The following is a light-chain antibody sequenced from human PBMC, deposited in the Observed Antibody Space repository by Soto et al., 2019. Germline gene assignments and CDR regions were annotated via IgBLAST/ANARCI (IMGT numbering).Light chain of an antibody. CDR1: SIDVGGYNY. Sequence: QSALTQPASVSGSLGQSITISCTGTSIDVGGYNYVSWYQQHPGQAPKLLIYDVSHRPSGISYRFSGSKSGNTASLTISGLQAEDEADYYCSSYTGSAALVIFGVWTTLTVL. V-gene: IGLV2-14*03. J-gene: IGLJ2*01. CDR2: DVS. CDR3: SSYTGSAALVI.